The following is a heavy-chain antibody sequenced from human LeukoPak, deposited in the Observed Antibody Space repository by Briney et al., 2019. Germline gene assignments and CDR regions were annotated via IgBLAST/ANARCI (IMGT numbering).Heavy chain of an antibody. D-gene: IGHD3-10*01. J-gene: IGHJ5*02. CDR1: GFTFSSYW. V-gene: IGHV3-7*01. CDR2: INRDGSEK. Sequence: GGSLRLSCAASGFTFSSYWMSWVRQAPGKGLEWVANINRDGSEKYYVDSVKGRFTISRDNAKNSLYMQMNSLRAEETAVYYCARVIRYGSGRRWFDPWGQGTRVTVSS. CDR3: ARVIRYGSGRRWFDP.